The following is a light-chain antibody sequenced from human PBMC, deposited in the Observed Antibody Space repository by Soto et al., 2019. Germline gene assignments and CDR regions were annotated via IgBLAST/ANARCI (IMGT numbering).Light chain of an antibody. CDR3: QQYGSSPWT. CDR2: GAS. CDR1: QSISSTY. J-gene: IGKJ1*01. V-gene: IGKV3-20*01. Sequence: EIVLTQSPGTLSLSPGERATLSCRASQSISSTYLAWYQQKPGQAPRLLLYGASSRATGIPDRFSGSGSGTSFTVTISRLEPEDFAVYYCQQYGSSPWTFGQGTKVEIK.